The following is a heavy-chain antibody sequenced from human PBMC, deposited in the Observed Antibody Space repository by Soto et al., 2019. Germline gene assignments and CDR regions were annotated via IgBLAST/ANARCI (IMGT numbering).Heavy chain of an antibody. CDR3: ARHSPYCDYVEFDY. J-gene: IGHJ4*02. CDR1: GGSISSYY. CDR2: IYYSGST. Sequence: SETLSLTCTVSGGSISSYYWSWIRQPPGKGLEWIGYIYYSGSTNYNPSLKSRVTISVDTSKNQFSLKLSSVTAADTAVYYCARHSPYCDYVEFDYWGQGTLVTVSS. D-gene: IGHD4-17*01. V-gene: IGHV4-59*08.